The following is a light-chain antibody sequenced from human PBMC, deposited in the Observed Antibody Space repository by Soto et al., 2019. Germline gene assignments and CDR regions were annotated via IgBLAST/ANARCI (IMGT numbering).Light chain of an antibody. Sequence: QSALTQPPSVSGTPGQTVSISCSGDSSTFANNYVHWYQQVPGAAPNLLIYRNDQQPSGVPERFSGSKSGTSASLTISGLRPEDEAQYYCAAYTGNWNGPVFGGGTKLTVL. V-gene: IGLV1-47*01. CDR1: SSTFANNY. J-gene: IGLJ2*01. CDR3: AAYTGNWNGPV. CDR2: RND.